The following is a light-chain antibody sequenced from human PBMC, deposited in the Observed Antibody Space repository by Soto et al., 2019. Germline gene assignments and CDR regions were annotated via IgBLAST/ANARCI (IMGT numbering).Light chain of an antibody. J-gene: IGLJ2*01. CDR2: DVS. CDR1: SSDVGGYNY. V-gene: IGLV2-14*01. Sequence: ALTQPASVSGSPGQSITISCTGTSSDVGGYNYVSWYQQHPGKAPKLMIYDVSNRPSGVSNRFSGSKSGNTASLTISGLQAEDEADYYCSSYTTSSTLDVVFGGGTQLTVL. CDR3: SSYTTSSTLDVV.